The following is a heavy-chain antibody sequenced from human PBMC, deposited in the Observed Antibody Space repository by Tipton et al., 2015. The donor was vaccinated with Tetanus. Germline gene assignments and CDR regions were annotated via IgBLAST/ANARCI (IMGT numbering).Heavy chain of an antibody. CDR2: IYYSGST. D-gene: IGHD6-13*01. V-gene: IGHV4-59*01. CDR1: GGSISSYY. J-gene: IGHJ5*02. CDR3: AREVAAPGTNWFDP. Sequence: TLSLTCTVSGGSISSYYWSWIRQPPGKGLEWIGYIYYSGSTNYNPSLKGRVTISVDTSKNQFSLKLSSVTAADTAVYYCAREVAAPGTNWFDPWGQGTLVTVSS.